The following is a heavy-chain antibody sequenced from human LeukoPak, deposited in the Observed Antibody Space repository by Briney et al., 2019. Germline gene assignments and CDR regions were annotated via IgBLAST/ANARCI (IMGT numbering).Heavy chain of an antibody. Sequence: GESLKISCRVSGDGFDNYWIGWVRHMSGESLQWVAIIHPSSSATHYSPSFQGQVTISADKSINTAYLQWTSLMASDTAMYYCVRRPAGPRTFDYWGQGALVTVSS. CDR2: IHPSSSAT. CDR1: GDGFDNYW. CDR3: VRRPAGPRTFDY. J-gene: IGHJ4*02. V-gene: IGHV5-51*01. D-gene: IGHD1-1*01.